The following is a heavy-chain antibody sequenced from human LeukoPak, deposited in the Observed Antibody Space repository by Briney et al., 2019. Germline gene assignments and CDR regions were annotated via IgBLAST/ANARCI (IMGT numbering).Heavy chain of an antibody. CDR1: GFTFSSYA. V-gene: IGHV3-30-3*01. CDR3: ARSLSQAYGMDV. CDR2: ISYDGSNK. Sequence: GGSLRLSCAATGFTFSSYAMHWVRQAPGKGLEWVAVISYDGSNKYYADSVKGRFTISRDNSKNTLYLQMNSLRAEDTAVYYCARSLSQAYGMDVWGQGTTVTVSS. J-gene: IGHJ6*02.